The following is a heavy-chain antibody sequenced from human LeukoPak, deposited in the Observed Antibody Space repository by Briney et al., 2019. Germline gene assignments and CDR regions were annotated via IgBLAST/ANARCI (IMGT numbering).Heavy chain of an antibody. V-gene: IGHV3-7*01. D-gene: IGHD3-16*02. CDR2: IKKDGSQM. J-gene: IGHJ4*02. Sequence: GGSLRLSCAASGFTFSNYWMSWVRQAPGKGLEWVASIKKDGSQMYYVDSVKGRFTISRDNAKNSLFLQMNSLRAEDTAVYYCAGAVKWGQGTLVTVSS. CDR3: AGAVK. CDR1: GFTFSNYW.